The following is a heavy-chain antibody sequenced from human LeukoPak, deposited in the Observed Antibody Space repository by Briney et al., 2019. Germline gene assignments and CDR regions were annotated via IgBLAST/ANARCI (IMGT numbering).Heavy chain of an antibody. V-gene: IGHV4-30-4*01. D-gene: IGHD3-10*01. Sequence: SETLSLTCTVSGGSISSGDYYWSWIRQPPGKGLEWIGYIYYSGSTYYNPSLKSRVTISVDTSKNQFSLKLSSVTAADTAVYYCARDTRGWFDPWGQGTLITVSS. CDR2: IYYSGST. CDR1: GGSISSGDYY. J-gene: IGHJ5*02. CDR3: ARDTRGWFDP.